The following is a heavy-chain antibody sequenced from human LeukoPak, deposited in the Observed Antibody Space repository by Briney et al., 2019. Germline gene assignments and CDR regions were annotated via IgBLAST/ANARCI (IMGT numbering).Heavy chain of an antibody. CDR1: GYTFTNYY. Sequence: ASVKVSCKASGYTFTNYYMHWVRQAPGQGLEWMGIINPSGGNTSYAQKFQGRVTMTRDVSTSTVYMELSSLRSDDTAVYYCAREPNFYNNMDVWGKGTTVTVSS. CDR2: INPSGGNT. D-gene: IGHD5-24*01. J-gene: IGHJ6*04. V-gene: IGHV1-46*01. CDR3: AREPNFYNNMDV.